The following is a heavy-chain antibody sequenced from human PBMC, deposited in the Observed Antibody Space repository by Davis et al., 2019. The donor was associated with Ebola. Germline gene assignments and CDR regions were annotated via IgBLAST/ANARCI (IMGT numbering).Heavy chain of an antibody. CDR2: IKQDGSEE. V-gene: IGHV3-7*01. CDR1: GFTFSSYW. J-gene: IGHJ6*02. CDR3: ARDPVLGAPGYYYYGMDV. Sequence: GESLKISCAASGFTFSSYWMSWVRQAPGKGLEWVANIKQDGSEEYYVESVKGRFTISRDNAKNSLYLQMNSLRDEDTAVYYCARDPVLGAPGYYYYGMDVWGQGTTVTVSS. D-gene: IGHD3-10*01.